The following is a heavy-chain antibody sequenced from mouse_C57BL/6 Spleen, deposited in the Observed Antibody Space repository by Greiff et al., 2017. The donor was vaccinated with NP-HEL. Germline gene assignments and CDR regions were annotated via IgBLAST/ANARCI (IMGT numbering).Heavy chain of an antibody. J-gene: IGHJ4*01. Sequence: EVMLVESGGGLVKPGGSLKLSCAASGFTFSSYAMSWVRQTPEKRLEWVATISDGGSYTYYPDNVKGRFTISRDNAKNNLYLQMSHLKSEDTAMYYCARDSDYLLAMDYWGQGTSVTVSS. D-gene: IGHD2-4*01. V-gene: IGHV5-4*01. CDR2: ISDGGSYT. CDR1: GFTFSSYA. CDR3: ARDSDYLLAMDY.